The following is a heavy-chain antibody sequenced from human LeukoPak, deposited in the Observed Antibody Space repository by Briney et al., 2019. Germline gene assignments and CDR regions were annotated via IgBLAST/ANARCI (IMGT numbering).Heavy chain of an antibody. CDR2: IYYSGST. D-gene: IGHD3-22*01. CDR1: GGSISSSSYY. J-gene: IGHJ3*02. V-gene: IGHV4-39*07. CDR3: AKSTYYYDTFVNAFDI. Sequence: SETLSLTCTVSGGSISSSSYYWGWIRQPPGKGLEWIGSIYYSGSTYYNMSLKSRVTISVDTSKNQFSLKLSSVTAADTAVYYCAKSTYYYDTFVNAFDIWGQGIMVTVSS.